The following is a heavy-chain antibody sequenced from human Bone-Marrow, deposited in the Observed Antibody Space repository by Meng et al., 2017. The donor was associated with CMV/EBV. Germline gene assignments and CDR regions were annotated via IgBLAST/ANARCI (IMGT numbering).Heavy chain of an antibody. V-gene: IGHV1-2*02. J-gene: IGHJ4*02. CDR1: GFTFSDYY. CDR3: VRSSGWSLFDY. Sequence: QVQLLQSGAGMKKPGASVKVSCTTSGFTFSDYYIHWVRQAPGQGLEWMGWVNSNNDATNYARKFQGRVSMTRDTSISTAHMELSRLMSDDTAVYYCVRSSGWSLFDYWGQGTLVTVSS. CDR2: VNSNNDAT. D-gene: IGHD6-19*01.